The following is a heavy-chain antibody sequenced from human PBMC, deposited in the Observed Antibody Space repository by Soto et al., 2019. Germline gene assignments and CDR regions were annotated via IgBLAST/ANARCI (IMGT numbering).Heavy chain of an antibody. D-gene: IGHD2-15*01. CDR1: GGSISSSSYY. CDR2: IYYSGST. V-gene: IGHV4-39*01. Sequence: SETLSLTCTVSGGSISSSSYYWGWIRQPPGKGLEWIGSIYYSGSTYYNPSLKSRVTISVDTSKNQFSLKLSSVTAADTAVYYCARRRRSTPMVVAATPSSNWFDPWGQGTLVTVSS. CDR3: ARRRRSTPMVVAATPSSNWFDP. J-gene: IGHJ5*02.